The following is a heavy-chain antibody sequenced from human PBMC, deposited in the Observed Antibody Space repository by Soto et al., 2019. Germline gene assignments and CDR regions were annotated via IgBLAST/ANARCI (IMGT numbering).Heavy chain of an antibody. J-gene: IGHJ6*02. Sequence: QVQLQESGPGLVKPSQTLSLTCTVSRGSISSGGYYWSWIRQHPGKGLEWIGYIYYSGSTYYNPSLKSRVTISVDTSKNQFSLKLSSVTAADTAVYYCARDWDVGGYGGYYYYGMDVWGQGTTVTVSS. CDR2: IYYSGST. CDR3: ARDWDVGGYGGYYYYGMDV. D-gene: IGHD3-22*01. CDR1: RGSISSGGYY. V-gene: IGHV4-31*03.